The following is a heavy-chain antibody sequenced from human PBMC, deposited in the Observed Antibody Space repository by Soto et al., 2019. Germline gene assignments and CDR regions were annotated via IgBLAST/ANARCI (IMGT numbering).Heavy chain of an antibody. Sequence: QVQRQESGPGLVKPSDTLSLTCAVSGYSISSSNWWGWIRQPPGKGLEWIGYIYYSGSTYYNPSLKGRVTMSVDTSKNQFSLKLSSVTAVDTAVYYCARNSYDILTGYYNVFDYWGQGTLVTVSS. CDR1: GYSISSSNW. J-gene: IGHJ4*02. D-gene: IGHD3-9*01. V-gene: IGHV4-28*01. CDR3: ARNSYDILTGYYNVFDY. CDR2: IYYSGST.